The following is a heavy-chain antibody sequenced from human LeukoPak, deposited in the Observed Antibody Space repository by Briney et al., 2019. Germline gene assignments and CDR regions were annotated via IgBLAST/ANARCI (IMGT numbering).Heavy chain of an antibody. CDR3: ARQYSSGWPWFDP. J-gene: IGHJ5*02. CDR2: IYYSGSA. CDR1: GGSISSGGHY. Sequence: SETLSLTCTVSGGSISSGGHYWGWIRQPRGKGLEWIGSIYYSGSAYYNPSLKSRVTISADTSKNQFSLKLSSVTAADAAVYNCARQYSSGWPWFDPWGQGTLVTVSS. D-gene: IGHD6-19*01. V-gene: IGHV4-39*01.